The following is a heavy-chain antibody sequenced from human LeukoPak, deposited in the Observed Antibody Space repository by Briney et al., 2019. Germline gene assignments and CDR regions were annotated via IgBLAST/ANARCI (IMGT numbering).Heavy chain of an antibody. CDR2: IYYSGST. D-gene: IGHD3-10*01. J-gene: IGHJ3*02. V-gene: IGHV4-59*01. Sequence: SETLSLTCTVSGDSLSGFYWSWIRQPPGKGLEWIAYIYYSGSTNYNRSLKSRVTILIETSKNQFSLNLGSVTAAETAVYYCARGGARGSSAFDIWGQGTMVTVSS. CDR1: GDSLSGFY. CDR3: ARGGARGSSAFDI.